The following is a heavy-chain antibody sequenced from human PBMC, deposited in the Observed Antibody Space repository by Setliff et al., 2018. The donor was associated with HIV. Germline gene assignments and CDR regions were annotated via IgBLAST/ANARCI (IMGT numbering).Heavy chain of an antibody. D-gene: IGHD5-12*01. CDR2: IYYSGST. CDR1: AGSIRSSTYY. J-gene: IGHJ4*02. Sequence: SETLSLTCTVSAGSIRSSTYYWGWIRHPPGKGLEWIGYIYYSGSTYYNPSLKNRVSISVDTSKNQFSLRLTSVTAADTAIYYCARQVSIPGVAITPVDYWGQGALVTVSS. V-gene: IGHV4-39*01. CDR3: ARQVSIPGVAITPVDY.